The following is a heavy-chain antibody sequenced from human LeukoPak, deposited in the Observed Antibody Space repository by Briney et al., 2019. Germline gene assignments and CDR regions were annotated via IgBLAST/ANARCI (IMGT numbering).Heavy chain of an antibody. Sequence: GGSLRLSCEGSEFSFSSYWMSWVRQAPGKGLEWVAKIKQDGSEKYYVDSVKGRFTISRDNAKNSLYLQMNSLRAEDTAVYYCAREGRFGWFDPWGQGTLVTVSS. CDR1: EFSFSSYW. CDR3: AREGRFGWFDP. V-gene: IGHV3-7*01. J-gene: IGHJ5*02. D-gene: IGHD3-10*01. CDR2: IKQDGSEK.